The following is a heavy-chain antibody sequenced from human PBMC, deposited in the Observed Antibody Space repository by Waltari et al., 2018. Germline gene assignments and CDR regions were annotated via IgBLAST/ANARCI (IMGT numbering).Heavy chain of an antibody. D-gene: IGHD3-10*01. J-gene: IGHJ6*03. Sequence: LEWMGIIYPGDSDTRYSPSFQGQVTISADKSISTAYLQWSSLKASDTAMYYCARHADYGSGSYHHYYYMDVWGKGTTVTVSS. CDR3: ARHADYGSGSYHHYYYMDV. CDR2: IYPGDSDT. V-gene: IGHV5-51*01.